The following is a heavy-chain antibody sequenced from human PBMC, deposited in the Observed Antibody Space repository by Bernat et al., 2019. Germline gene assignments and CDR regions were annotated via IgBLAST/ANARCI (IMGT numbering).Heavy chain of an antibody. CDR1: GFTFSSYE. CDR3: ASPGIAAAGDILFDC. CDR2: ISSSGSTI. V-gene: IGHV3-48*03. Sequence: EVQLVESGGGLVQPGGSLRLSCAASGFTFSSYEMNWVRQAPGKGLEWVSYISSSGSTIYYADSVKGRFTISRDNAKNSLYLQMNSLRAEDTAVYYCASPGIAAAGDILFDCWGQGTLVTVSS. J-gene: IGHJ4*02. D-gene: IGHD6-13*01.